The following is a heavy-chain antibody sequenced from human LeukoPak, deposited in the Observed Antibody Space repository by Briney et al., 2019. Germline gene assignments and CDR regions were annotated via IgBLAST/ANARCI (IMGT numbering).Heavy chain of an antibody. Sequence: GGSLRLSCVASGFTLRNDWMTWVRQAPGRGLEWVASINQDGSDKYYVDSVKGRFDISRDNAKNSLYLQMNSLRADDMAVYFCACEHSWGQGTVVTVSS. V-gene: IGHV3-7*01. CDR1: GFTLRNDW. J-gene: IGHJ4*02. CDR2: INQDGSDK. CDR3: ACEHS.